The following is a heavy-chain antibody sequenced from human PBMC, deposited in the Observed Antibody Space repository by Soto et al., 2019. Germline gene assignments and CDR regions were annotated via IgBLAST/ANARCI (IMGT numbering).Heavy chain of an antibody. CDR3: ARDNWNGAYYGLDV. CDR1: HFPFNIDA. D-gene: IGHD1-20*01. V-gene: IGHV3-23*01. J-gene: IGHJ6*02. CDR2: MSGSESSI. Sequence: GSLRLSCLASHFPFNIDAMTSVRRAPGNGLWWVSMMSGSESSIYYADSVKGRFTITRDKSKKTLYLQMNSLRDEDTTVYWCARDNWNGAYYGLDVWGQGTTVTVSS.